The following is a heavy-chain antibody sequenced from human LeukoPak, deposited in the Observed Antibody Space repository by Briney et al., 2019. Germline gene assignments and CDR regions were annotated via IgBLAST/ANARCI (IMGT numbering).Heavy chain of an antibody. Sequence: SVKVSCKASGGTFSSYAISWVRQAPGQGLEWMGGIIPIFGTANYAQKFQGRVTITRDTSASTAYMELSSLRSEDTAVYYCARGPYLRYFDWLCFDYWGQGTLVTVSS. D-gene: IGHD3-9*01. V-gene: IGHV1-69*05. CDR2: IIPIFGTA. CDR3: ARGPYLRYFDWLCFDY. J-gene: IGHJ4*02. CDR1: GGTFSSYA.